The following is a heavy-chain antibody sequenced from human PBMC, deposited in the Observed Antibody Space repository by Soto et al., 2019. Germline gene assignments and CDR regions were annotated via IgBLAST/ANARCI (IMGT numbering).Heavy chain of an antibody. CDR3: ARGLSGDRYENYYYYYGMDV. CDR1: GGSFSGYY. J-gene: IGHJ6*02. D-gene: IGHD1-26*01. Sequence: SATLSLTCAVYGGSFSGYYWSWIRQPPGKGLEWIGEIDESGSTNYSPSLKSRVIMSVDTSKKQFSLSLSSLTAADTAVYYCARGLSGDRYENYYYYYGMDVWGQGTTVTVSS. CDR2: IDESGST. V-gene: IGHV4-34*01.